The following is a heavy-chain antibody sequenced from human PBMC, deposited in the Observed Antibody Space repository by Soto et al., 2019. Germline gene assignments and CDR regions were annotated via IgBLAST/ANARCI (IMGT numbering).Heavy chain of an antibody. V-gene: IGHV3-64D*08. D-gene: IGHD3-22*01. Sequence: GGSLRLSCSASGFTFSSYAMHWVRQAPGKGLEYVSAISSNGGSTYYADSVKGRFTISRDNSKNTLYLQMSSLRAEDTAVYYCVNLPYYYDSSGRTGPLVDYWGQGTLVTVSS. CDR2: ISSNGGST. CDR1: GFTFSSYA. CDR3: VNLPYYYDSSGRTGPLVDY. J-gene: IGHJ4*02.